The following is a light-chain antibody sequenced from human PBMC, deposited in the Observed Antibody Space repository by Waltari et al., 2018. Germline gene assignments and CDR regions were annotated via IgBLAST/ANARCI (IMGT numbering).Light chain of an antibody. CDR1: SGHSTSI. J-gene: IGLJ3*02. CDR2: LEDSGNY. CDR3: ETWDSNTRV. Sequence: QPVLTQSSSTSASLASSVKLTCTLDSGHSTSIIAWHQQQAGKAPRYLMKLEDSGNYNKGSGVPDRFSGSSSGADRYLAIFNLQSEDEADYYCETWDSNTRVFGGGTKLTVL. V-gene: IGLV4-60*03.